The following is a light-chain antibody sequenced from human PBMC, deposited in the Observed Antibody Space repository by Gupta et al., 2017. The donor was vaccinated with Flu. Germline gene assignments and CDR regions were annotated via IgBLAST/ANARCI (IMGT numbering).Light chain of an antibody. J-gene: IGLJ3*02. CDR2: SNN. CDR1: SSNIGSNT. Sequence: QSVLTQPPSASGPPGQRVSISCSGSSSNIGSNTVDWYQQLPGTAPKLLIYSNNQRPSGVPDRFSGSKSGTSASLAISGLQSEDEADYYCAAWDDSLKAVFGGGTKLTVL. CDR3: AAWDDSLKAV. V-gene: IGLV1-44*01.